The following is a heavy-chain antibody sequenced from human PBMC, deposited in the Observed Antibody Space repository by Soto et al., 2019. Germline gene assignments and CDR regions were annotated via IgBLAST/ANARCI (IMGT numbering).Heavy chain of an antibody. CDR1: GFTFSSYS. CDR3: ARDPIPRAPFDP. CDR2: ISSSSYI. J-gene: IGHJ5*02. Sequence: GGSLRLSXAASGFTFSSYSMNWVRQAPGKGLEWVSSISSSSYIYYADSVKGRFTISRDNAKNSLYLQMNSLRAEDTAVYYCARDPIPRAPFDPWGQGTLVTVSS. V-gene: IGHV3-21*01.